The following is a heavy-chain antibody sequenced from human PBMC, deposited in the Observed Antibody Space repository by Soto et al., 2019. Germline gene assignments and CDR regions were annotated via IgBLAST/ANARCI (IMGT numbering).Heavy chain of an antibody. D-gene: IGHD3-3*01. CDR3: AREDKDFWSPGDYYYGMDV. J-gene: IGHJ6*02. V-gene: IGHV1-69*13. Sequence: SVKVSCKASGGTFSSYAISWVRQAPGQGLEWMGGIIPIFGTANYAQKFQGRVTITADESTSTAYMELSSLRSEDTAVYYCAREDKDFWSPGDYYYGMDVWGQGTTVTVS. CDR1: GGTFSSYA. CDR2: IIPIFGTA.